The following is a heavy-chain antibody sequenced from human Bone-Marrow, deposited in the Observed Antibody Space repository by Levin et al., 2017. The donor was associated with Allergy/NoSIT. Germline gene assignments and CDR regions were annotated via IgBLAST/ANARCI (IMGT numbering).Heavy chain of an antibody. Sequence: LSLTCAASEFTFNIHWMSWVRQAPGKGLEWVANVNQDGSETYYVDSVEGRFSISRDNAKNSLYLQMNSLRAEDTAVYYCAREIYAGYSSGHFDYWGQGTLVTVSS. D-gene: IGHD2-15*01. CDR1: EFTFNIHW. V-gene: IGHV3-7*03. CDR2: VNQDGSET. CDR3: AREIYAGYSSGHFDY. J-gene: IGHJ4*02.